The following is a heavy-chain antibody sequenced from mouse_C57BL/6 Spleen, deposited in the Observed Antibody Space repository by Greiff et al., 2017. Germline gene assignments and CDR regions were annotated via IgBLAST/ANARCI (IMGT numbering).Heavy chain of an antibody. CDR3: VRRGNSNYVRSAMDY. V-gene: IGHV10-1*01. J-gene: IGHJ4*01. CDR2: IRSKSNNYAT. CDR1: GFSFNTYA. Sequence: DVKLVESGGGLVQPKGSLKLSCAASGFSFNTYAMNWVRQAPGKGLEWVARIRSKSNNYATYYADSVKDRFTISRDDSESMLYLQMNNLKTEDTAMYYGVRRGNSNYVRSAMDYWGQGTSVTVSS. D-gene: IGHD2-5*01.